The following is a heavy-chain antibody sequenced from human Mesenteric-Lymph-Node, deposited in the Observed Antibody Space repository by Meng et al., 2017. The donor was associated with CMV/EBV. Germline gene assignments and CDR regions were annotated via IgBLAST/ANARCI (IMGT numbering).Heavy chain of an antibody. CDR1: GFTFSSYS. CDR3: ARAQDFDFWSGYYGYYYYGMYV. V-gene: IGHV3-21*01. D-gene: IGHD3-3*01. Sequence: GGSLRLSCAASGFTFSSYSMNWVRQAPGKGLEWVSSISSSSSYIYYADSVKGRFTISRDNAKNSLYLQMNSLRAEGTAVYYCARAQDFDFWSGYYGYYYYGMYVWGQGTTVTVSS. J-gene: IGHJ6*02. CDR2: ISSSSSYI.